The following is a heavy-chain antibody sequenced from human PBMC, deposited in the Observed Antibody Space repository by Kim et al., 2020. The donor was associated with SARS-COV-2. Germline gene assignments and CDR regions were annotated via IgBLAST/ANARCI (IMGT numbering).Heavy chain of an antibody. CDR3: ARDQGVIPYFDY. Sequence: NYNPSLQSRVTISVDTSKNQFSLKLSSVTAADTAVYYCARDQGVIPYFDYWGQGTLVTVSS. D-gene: IGHD3-10*01. J-gene: IGHJ4*02. V-gene: IGHV4-59*01.